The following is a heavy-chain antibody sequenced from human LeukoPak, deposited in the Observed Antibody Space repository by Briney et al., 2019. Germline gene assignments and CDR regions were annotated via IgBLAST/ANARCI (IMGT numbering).Heavy chain of an antibody. CDR2: ISPGGPT. CDR3: AKDGAWLRFDD. V-gene: IGHV3-23*01. D-gene: IGHD5-12*01. J-gene: IGHJ4*02. Sequence: GGSLRLSCAASGFTFDDYGMSWVRQAPGKGLEWVSGISPGGPTYYADSVKGRFTISRDDSKNTLYLQMKNLRAEDTAVYYCAKDGAWLRFDDWGQGILVSVSS. CDR1: GFTFDDYG.